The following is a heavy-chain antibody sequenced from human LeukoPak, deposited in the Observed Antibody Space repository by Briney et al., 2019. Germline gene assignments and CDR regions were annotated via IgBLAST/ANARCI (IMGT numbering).Heavy chain of an antibody. CDR3: AKGPTMVRGAPDY. CDR1: GFTFNSYS. D-gene: IGHD3-10*01. CDR2: ISSSSRFI. V-gene: IGHV3-21*04. Sequence: GGSLRLSCAASGFTFNSYSMNWFRQSPGKGLEWVSSISSSSRFIYYADSVKGRFTISRDNAKNSLYLQMNSLRAEDTALYYCAKGPTMVRGAPDYWGQGTLVTVSS. J-gene: IGHJ4*02.